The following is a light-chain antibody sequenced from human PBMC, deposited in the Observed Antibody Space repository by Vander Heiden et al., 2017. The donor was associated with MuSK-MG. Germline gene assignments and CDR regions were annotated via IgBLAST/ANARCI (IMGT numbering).Light chain of an antibody. CDR1: QSVSSSY. CDR3: QQYGSSPYT. Sequence: EIVLTKSPGTLSLSTGERATLSCRASQSVSSSYLAWYQQKPGQAPMFLIYGASSRATGIPDRFSGSGSGTDFTLTISRLEPEDFAVYYCQQYGSSPYTFGQGTKLEIK. CDR2: GAS. V-gene: IGKV3-20*01. J-gene: IGKJ2*01.